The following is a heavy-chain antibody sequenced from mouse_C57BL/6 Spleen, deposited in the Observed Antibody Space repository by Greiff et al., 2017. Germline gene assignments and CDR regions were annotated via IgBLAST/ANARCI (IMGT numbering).Heavy chain of an antibody. Sequence: EVKLLESGPVLVKPGASVKMSCKASGYTFTDYCMNWVKQRPGKSLEWIGVINPYNGGTSYNQKFKGKATLTVDKSSSTAYMELNSLTSEDSAVYYCARGNFDYWGQGTTLTVSS. J-gene: IGHJ2*01. CDR2: INPYNGGT. CDR1: GYTFTDYC. V-gene: IGHV1-19*01. CDR3: ARGNFDY.